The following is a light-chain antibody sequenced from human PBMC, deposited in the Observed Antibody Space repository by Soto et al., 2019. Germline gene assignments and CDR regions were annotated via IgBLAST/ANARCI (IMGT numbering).Light chain of an antibody. CDR3: QQYNNWPYT. CDR1: QSVSNN. J-gene: IGKJ2*01. Sequence: ETVMTQFPATLSVSPGERATLSCRASQSVSNNLAWYQQKPGQAPRLLIYGASTRATGIPARFSGSGSGTEFTLTISSLQSEDFAVYYCQQYNNWPYTFGQGTKLEIK. CDR2: GAS. V-gene: IGKV3-15*01.